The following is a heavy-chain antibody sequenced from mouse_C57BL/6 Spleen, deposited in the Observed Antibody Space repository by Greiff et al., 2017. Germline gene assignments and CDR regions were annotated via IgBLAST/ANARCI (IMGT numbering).Heavy chain of an antibody. CDR1: GYTFTSYW. D-gene: IGHD1-1*01. CDR3: ARGIYYYGSSYYFDY. Sequence: QVQLKQPGAELVKPGASVKLSCKASGYTFTSYWMHWVKQRPGQGLEWIGMIHPNSGSTNYNEKFKSKATLTVDKSSSTAYMQLSSLTSEDSAVYYCARGIYYYGSSYYFDYWGQGTTLTVSS. V-gene: IGHV1-64*01. CDR2: IHPNSGST. J-gene: IGHJ2*01.